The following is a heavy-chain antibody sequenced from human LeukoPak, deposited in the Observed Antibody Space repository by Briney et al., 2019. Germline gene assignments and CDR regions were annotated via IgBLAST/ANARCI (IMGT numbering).Heavy chain of an antibody. Sequence: PSETLSLTCTVSGGSISCYYWSWIRQPAGKGLEWIGRIYTSGSTNYNPSLKSRVTMSVDTSKNQFSLKLSSVTAADTAVYYCARQHWNNKLDNWFDPWGQGTLVTVSS. V-gene: IGHV4-4*07. CDR2: IYTSGST. J-gene: IGHJ5*02. D-gene: IGHD1/OR15-1a*01. CDR3: ARQHWNNKLDNWFDP. CDR1: GGSISCYY.